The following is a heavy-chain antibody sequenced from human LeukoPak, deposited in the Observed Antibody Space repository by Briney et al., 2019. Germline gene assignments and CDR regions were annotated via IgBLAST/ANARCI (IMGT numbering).Heavy chain of an antibody. Sequence: GGSLRLSCSASGFNFGDYYMSWIRQAPGKGLEWISYISTGGGTIKYADSVKGRFTISRDNANNYLYLQMDSLRGEDTAVYYCATSGTYPWYFDYWGQGTLVTVSS. J-gene: IGHJ4*02. CDR1: GFNFGDYY. D-gene: IGHD1-26*01. CDR2: ISTGGGTI. V-gene: IGHV3-11*01. CDR3: ATSGTYPWYFDY.